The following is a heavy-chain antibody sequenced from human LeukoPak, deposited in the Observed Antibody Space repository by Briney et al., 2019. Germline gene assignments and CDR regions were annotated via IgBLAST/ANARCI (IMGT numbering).Heavy chain of an antibody. CDR1: GFNFSSYS. Sequence: GGSLRPSCAASGFNFSSYSMNWVRQAPGKGLEWVSSISSSSSYIYYADSVKGRFTISRDNAKNSLYLQMNSLRAEDTAVYYCASATISVSGGDFDYWGQGTLVTVSS. CDR3: ASATISVSGGDFDY. J-gene: IGHJ4*02. D-gene: IGHD3-9*01. CDR2: ISSSSSYI. V-gene: IGHV3-21*01.